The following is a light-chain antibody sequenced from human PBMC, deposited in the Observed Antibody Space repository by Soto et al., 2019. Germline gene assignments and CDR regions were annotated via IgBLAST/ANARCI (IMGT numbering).Light chain of an antibody. CDR3: QQSNNWPLT. Sequence: EIVMTQSPATLSVSPGERATLSCRASQSINNNLAWYQQKPGQAPRLLIYGASTRATGIPARFSGSASGTEFNLTISSLQSEDFAVYYCQQSNNWPLTFGGGTKVEIK. V-gene: IGKV3-15*01. CDR1: QSINNN. CDR2: GAS. J-gene: IGKJ4*01.